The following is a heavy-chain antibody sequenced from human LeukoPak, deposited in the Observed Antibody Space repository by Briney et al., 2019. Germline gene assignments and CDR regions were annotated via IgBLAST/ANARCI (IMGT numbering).Heavy chain of an antibody. J-gene: IGHJ4*02. CDR1: GYTFTGYY. CDR2: INPNSGGT. V-gene: IGHV1-2*02. Sequence: ASVKVSCKASGYTFTGYYMHWVRQAPGQGLEGMGWINPNSGGTNYAQKFQGRVTMTRDTSISTAYMELSRLRSDDTAVYYCARLLWFGELPVGFDYWGQGTLVTVSS. CDR3: ARLLWFGELPVGFDY. D-gene: IGHD3-10*01.